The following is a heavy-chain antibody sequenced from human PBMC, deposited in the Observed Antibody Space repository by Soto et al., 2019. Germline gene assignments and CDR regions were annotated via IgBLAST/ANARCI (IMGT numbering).Heavy chain of an antibody. CDR1: GGSISSGGYY. V-gene: IGHV4-31*03. D-gene: IGHD3-3*01. Sequence: PSETLSLTCTVSGGSISSGGYYWSWIRQHPGKGLEWIGYIYYSGSTYYNPSLKSRVTISVDTSKNQFSLKLSSVTAADTAVYYCARATPPALPIEWHWFDPWGQGTLVTVSS. CDR3: ARATPPALPIEWHWFDP. J-gene: IGHJ5*02. CDR2: IYYSGST.